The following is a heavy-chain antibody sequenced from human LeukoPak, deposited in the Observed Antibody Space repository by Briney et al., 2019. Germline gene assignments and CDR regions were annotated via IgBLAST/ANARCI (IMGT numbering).Heavy chain of an antibody. Sequence: SETLSLTCTVSGSSVTTYYWSWIRQPAGKGLEWIGRIYMSGSTNYNPSLESRVTLSADTSKNQFSLKMSSVTAADTGVYYCARVYGSRAFDIWGQGTLVTVSS. CDR2: IYMSGST. CDR3: ARVYGSRAFDI. CDR1: GSSVTTYY. V-gene: IGHV4-4*07. D-gene: IGHD3-10*01. J-gene: IGHJ3*02.